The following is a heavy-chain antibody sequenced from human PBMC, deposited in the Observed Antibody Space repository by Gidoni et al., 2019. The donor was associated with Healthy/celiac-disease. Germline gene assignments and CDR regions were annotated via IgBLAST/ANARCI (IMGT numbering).Heavy chain of an antibody. Sequence: EVQLLESGGGLVQPGGSLRLSCAASGFTFSSYAMSWVRQAPGKGLEWISAISGSGGSTYYADSVKGRFTISRDNSKNTLYLQMNSLRAEDTAVYYCAKGPIAVGYYFDYWGQGTLVTVSS. CDR2: ISGSGGST. V-gene: IGHV3-23*01. CDR1: GFTFSSYA. CDR3: AKGPIAVGYYFDY. J-gene: IGHJ4*02. D-gene: IGHD6-19*01.